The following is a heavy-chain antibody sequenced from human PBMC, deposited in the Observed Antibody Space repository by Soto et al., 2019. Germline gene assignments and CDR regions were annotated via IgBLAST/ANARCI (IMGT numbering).Heavy chain of an antibody. V-gene: IGHV3-23*01. CDR2: ISGSGGST. Sequence: EVQLLESGGGLVQPGGSLRLSCAASGFTFNSYAMSWVRQAPGKGLEWVSVISGSGGSTYYVDSVKGRFTISRDNSKNTLYLQMNSLRAEDTAVYYCAKCSPRYSSGLKAYYFDYWGQGTLVTVSS. CDR1: GFTFNSYA. D-gene: IGHD6-19*01. J-gene: IGHJ4*02. CDR3: AKCSPRYSSGLKAYYFDY.